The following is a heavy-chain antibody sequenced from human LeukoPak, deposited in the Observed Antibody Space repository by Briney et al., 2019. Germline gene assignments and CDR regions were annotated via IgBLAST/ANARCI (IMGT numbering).Heavy chain of an antibody. Sequence: GASVKVSCKASGYTFTSYGISWVRQAPGQGLEWMGWINPNSGGTKYAQKFQGRVTMTRDTSISTAYMELSRLRSDDTAVYYCARRGGDSLYWNFFYMDVWGKGTTVSVSS. D-gene: IGHD4-17*01. J-gene: IGHJ6*03. V-gene: IGHV1-2*02. CDR3: ARRGGDSLYWNFFYMDV. CDR2: INPNSGGT. CDR1: GYTFTSYG.